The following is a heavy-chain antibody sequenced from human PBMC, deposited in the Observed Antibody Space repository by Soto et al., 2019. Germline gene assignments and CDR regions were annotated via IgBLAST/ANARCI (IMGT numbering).Heavy chain of an antibody. CDR1: GFTFSSYA. D-gene: IGHD3-10*01. Sequence: QVQLVESGGGVVQPGRSLRLSCAASGFTFSSYAMHWVRQAPGKGLEWVAVISYDGSNKYYADSVKGRFTISRDNSKNTLYLQMNSLRAEDTAVYYCASTTMVRGVTFDYWGQGTLVTVSS. V-gene: IGHV3-30-3*01. CDR3: ASTTMVRGVTFDY. J-gene: IGHJ4*02. CDR2: ISYDGSNK.